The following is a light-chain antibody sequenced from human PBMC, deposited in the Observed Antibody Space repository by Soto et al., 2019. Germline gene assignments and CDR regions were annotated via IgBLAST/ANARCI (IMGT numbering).Light chain of an antibody. CDR1: QSIGSY. J-gene: IGKJ5*01. CDR2: AAS. CDR3: QQLNSYPRIT. V-gene: IGKV1-9*01. Sequence: DIQMTQSPPSLSASVGDRVTITCRASQSIGSYLNWYCHKPGKAPKLLIYAASTLQSGVPSRFSGSGSGTDFTLTISSLQPEDFATYYCQQLNSYPRITFGQGTRLEIK.